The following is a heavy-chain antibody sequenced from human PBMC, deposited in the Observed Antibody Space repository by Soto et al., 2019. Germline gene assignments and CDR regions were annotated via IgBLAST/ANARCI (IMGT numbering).Heavy chain of an antibody. CDR3: ATGIVVVPAAIPDYFDY. CDR2: ISSSSSYI. D-gene: IGHD2-2*01. Sequence: EVQLVESGGGLVKPGGSLRLSCAASGFTFSSYSMNWVRQAPGKGLEWVSSISSSSSYIYYADSVKGRFTISRDNAKNSLYLQMNSLRAEDTAVYYCATGIVVVPAAIPDYFDYWGQGTLVTVSS. J-gene: IGHJ4*02. CDR1: GFTFSSYS. V-gene: IGHV3-21*01.